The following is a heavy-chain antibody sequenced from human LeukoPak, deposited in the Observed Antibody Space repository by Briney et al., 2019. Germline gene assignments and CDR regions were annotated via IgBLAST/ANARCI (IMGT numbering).Heavy chain of an antibody. CDR2: ISWNSGSI. Sequence: GRSLRLSCAASGFTFDDYAMHWVRQAPGKGLEWVSGISWNSGSIGYADSVKGRFTISRDNAKNSLYLQMKSLRAEDTALYYCEKDLGSSIRNPTFDYGAQGPLVTVSS. J-gene: IGHJ4*02. CDR1: GFTFDDYA. D-gene: IGHD2-2*01. V-gene: IGHV3-9*01. CDR3: EKDLGSSIRNPTFDY.